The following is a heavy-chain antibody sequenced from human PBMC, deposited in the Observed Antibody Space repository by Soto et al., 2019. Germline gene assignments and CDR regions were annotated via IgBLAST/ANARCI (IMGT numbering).Heavy chain of an antibody. CDR3: AKDRVQLWTFDY. V-gene: IGHV3-30*18. CDR1: GFTFSSYG. D-gene: IGHD5-18*01. CDR2: ISYDGSNK. J-gene: IGHJ4*02. Sequence: ESGGGVVQPGRSLRLSCAASGFTFSSYGMHWVRQAPGKGLEWVAVISYDGSNKYYADSVKGRFTISRDNSKNTLYLQMNSLRAEDTAVYYCAKDRVQLWTFDYWGQGTLVTVSS.